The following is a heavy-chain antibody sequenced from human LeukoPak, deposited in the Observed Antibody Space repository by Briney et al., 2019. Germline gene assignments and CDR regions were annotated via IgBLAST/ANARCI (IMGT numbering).Heavy chain of an antibody. Sequence: PSETLSLTCAVYGGSFSGYYWSWIRQPPGKGLEWIGEINHSGSTNYNPSLKSRVTISVDTSKNQFSLKLSSVTAADTAVYYCARAGGSLYAEYFQHWGQGTLVTVSS. J-gene: IGHJ1*01. CDR1: GGSFSGYY. D-gene: IGHD1-26*01. V-gene: IGHV4-34*01. CDR2: INHSGST. CDR3: ARAGGSLYAEYFQH.